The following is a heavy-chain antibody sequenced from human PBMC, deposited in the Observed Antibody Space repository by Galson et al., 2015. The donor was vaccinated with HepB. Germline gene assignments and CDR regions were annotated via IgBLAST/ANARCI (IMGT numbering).Heavy chain of an antibody. CDR2: IYSGGST. CDR1: GFTVSSNY. V-gene: IGHV3-53*04. Sequence: LRLSCAASGFTVSSNYMSWVRQAPGKGLEWVSVIYSGGSTYYADSVEGRFTISRHNSKNTLYLQMNSLRAEDTAVYYCARAGDTSFDYWGQGTLVTVSS. J-gene: IGHJ4*02. CDR3: ARAGDTSFDY. D-gene: IGHD3-16*01.